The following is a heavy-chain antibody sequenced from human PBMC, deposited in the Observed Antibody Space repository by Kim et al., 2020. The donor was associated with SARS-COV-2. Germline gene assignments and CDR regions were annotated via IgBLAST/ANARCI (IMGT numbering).Heavy chain of an antibody. CDR1: GFTFSSYS. CDR3: ARDEENCSSTSCYLDTATGFDY. D-gene: IGHD2-2*01. Sequence: GGSLRLSCAASGFTFSSYSMNWVRQAPGKGLEWVAVIWYDGSNKYYADSVKGRFTISRDNSKNTLYLQMNSLRAEDTAVYYCARDEENCSSTSCYLDTATGFDYWGQGTLVTVSS. CDR2: IWYDGSNK. V-gene: IGHV3-33*08. J-gene: IGHJ4*02.